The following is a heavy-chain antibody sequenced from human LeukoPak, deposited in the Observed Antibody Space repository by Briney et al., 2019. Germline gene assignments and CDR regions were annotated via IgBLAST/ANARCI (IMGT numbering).Heavy chain of an antibody. D-gene: IGHD3-3*01. Sequence: HPEGSLRLSCAASGFTSRDFGMSWVRQAPGKGLEWVSCSTGSGGKTYYADSVKGRFIISRDSSTNTLYLQMNSLRAEDTAVYYCAKGGVTFYNSWSGREALFDYWGQGTLVTVSS. V-gene: IGHV3-23*01. J-gene: IGHJ4*02. CDR2: STGSGGKT. CDR1: GFTSRDFG. CDR3: AKGGVTFYNSWSGREALFDY.